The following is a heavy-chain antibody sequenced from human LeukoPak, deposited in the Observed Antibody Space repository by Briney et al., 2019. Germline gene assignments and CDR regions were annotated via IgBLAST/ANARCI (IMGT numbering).Heavy chain of an antibody. CDR1: GGTFSSYA. D-gene: IGHD6-19*01. J-gene: IGHJ5*02. V-gene: IGHV1-69*06. Sequence: GSSVKVSCKASGGTFSSYAISWVRQAPGQGLEWMGGIIPIFGTANYAQKFQGRVTITADKSTSTAYMELSSLRSEDTAVYYCARETPQSSGWSYWFDPWGQGTLVTVSS. CDR2: IIPIFGTA. CDR3: ARETPQSSGWSYWFDP.